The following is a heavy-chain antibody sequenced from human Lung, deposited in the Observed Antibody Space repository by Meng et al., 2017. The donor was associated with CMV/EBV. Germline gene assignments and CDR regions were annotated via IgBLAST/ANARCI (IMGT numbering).Heavy chain of an antibody. CDR2: MNPNSGNT. V-gene: IGHV1-8*01. CDR1: GYTFTSYN. D-gene: IGHD6-13*01. J-gene: IGHJ6*02. CDR3: AREIAAAGPYYYCYALDV. Sequence: SVXVSXXASGYTFTSYNINWVRQATGQGLEWMGWMNPNSGNTGSAQRFQGRVTLTRNTSISTAYMELSSLRSEDTAVYYCAREIAAAGPYYYCYALDVWGQGATVTVSS.